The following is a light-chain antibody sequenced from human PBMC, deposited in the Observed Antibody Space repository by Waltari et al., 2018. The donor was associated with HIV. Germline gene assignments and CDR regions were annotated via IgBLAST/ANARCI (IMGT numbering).Light chain of an antibody. Sequence: DIQLTQSPSFMSASVGDRVTITCRASQAISSNLAWYQQKPGQAPTHLIYAASSLPSGVPSRFSGSGSGTEFTLTIRSLQPEDFATYYCQHLNSYPPFTFGPGTTVD. CDR3: QHLNSYPPFT. CDR1: QAISSN. V-gene: IGKV1-9*01. J-gene: IGKJ3*01. CDR2: AAS.